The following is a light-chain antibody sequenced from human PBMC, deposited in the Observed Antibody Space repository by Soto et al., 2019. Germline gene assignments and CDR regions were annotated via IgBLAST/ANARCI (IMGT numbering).Light chain of an antibody. CDR1: QSVSSNY. CDR2: AAS. Sequence: ENVLTQSPGTLSLSPGERATLSCRASQSVSSNYLAWYQQKPGQAPRLLIYAASSRATGIPDRFSGSGSGTDFTLTISTLEPEDFAVYYCQQYGTSPLYSFGQGTKLEIK. J-gene: IGKJ2*03. V-gene: IGKV3-20*01. CDR3: QQYGTSPLYS.